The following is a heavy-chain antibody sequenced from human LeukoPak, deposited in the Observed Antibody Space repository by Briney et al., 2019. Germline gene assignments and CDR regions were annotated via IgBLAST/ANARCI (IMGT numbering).Heavy chain of an antibody. D-gene: IGHD3-10*01. Sequence: HPGGTLRLSCAASGFTFSTYGMSWVRQAPGKGLEWVSAISGSGGSTYYADSVKGRFTISRDNSKNTLYLQMNSLRAEDTAVYYCARDRGMLSNSEDITWHYWGQGTLVTVSS. CDR3: ARDRGMLSNSEDITWHY. J-gene: IGHJ4*02. CDR1: GFTFSTYG. V-gene: IGHV3-23*01. CDR2: ISGSGGST.